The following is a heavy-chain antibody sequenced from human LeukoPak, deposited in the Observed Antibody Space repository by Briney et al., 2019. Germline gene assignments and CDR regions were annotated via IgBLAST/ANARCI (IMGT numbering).Heavy chain of an antibody. CDR3: ASVLLAYCGGDCPPGY. Sequence: ASVKVSCKASGYTFTGYYMHWVRQAPGQGLEWMGWINHNSGGTNYAQKFQGRVTMTRDTSISTAYMELSRLRSDDTAVYYCASVLLAYCGGDCPPGYWGQGTLVTVSS. D-gene: IGHD2-21*01. J-gene: IGHJ4*02. CDR2: INHNSGGT. CDR1: GYTFTGYY. V-gene: IGHV1-2*02.